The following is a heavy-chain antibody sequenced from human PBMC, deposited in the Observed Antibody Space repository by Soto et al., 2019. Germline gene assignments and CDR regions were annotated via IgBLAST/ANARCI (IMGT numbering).Heavy chain of an antibody. CDR1: GGTFSSYA. D-gene: IGHD3-10*01. CDR2: IIPIFGTA. CDR3: ARDWEENYYGSGSYHQIRDYYGMDV. J-gene: IGHJ6*02. Sequence: SVKVSCKASGGTFSSYAISWVRQAPGQGLEWMGGIIPIFGTANYAQKFQGRVTITADESTSTAYMELSSLRSEDTAVYYCARDWEENYYGSGSYHQIRDYYGMDVWGQGTTVTVSS. V-gene: IGHV1-69*13.